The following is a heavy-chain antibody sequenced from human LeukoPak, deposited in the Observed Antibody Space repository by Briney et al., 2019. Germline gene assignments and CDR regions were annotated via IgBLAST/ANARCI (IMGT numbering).Heavy chain of an antibody. CDR3: ARAYYDILTAAYYYYYMDV. CDR2: IYSGGST. Sequence: GESLKISCAASGFTVSSNYMSWVRQAPGKGLEWVSIIYSGGSTYYADSVKGRFTISRDNSKNTLYLQMNSLRAEDTAVYYCARAYYDILTAAYYYYYMDVWGKGTTVTVSS. J-gene: IGHJ6*03. CDR1: GFTVSSNY. D-gene: IGHD3-9*01. V-gene: IGHV3-53*01.